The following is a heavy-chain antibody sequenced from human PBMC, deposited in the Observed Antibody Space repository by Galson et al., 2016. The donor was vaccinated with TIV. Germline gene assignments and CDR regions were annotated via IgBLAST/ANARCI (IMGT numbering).Heavy chain of an antibody. V-gene: IGHV3-23*01. Sequence: SLRLSCAASGFTFADYAMSWVRQAPGKGLEWVAMINKHGDITDYADSVKGRSSISGDNSKNMVYLQMNSLRVEDTAVYYCAKNDGWRYGHYRFDYWGQGPLVTVSS. CDR1: GFTFADYA. D-gene: IGHD4-17*01. CDR2: INKHGDIT. CDR3: AKNDGWRYGHYRFDY. J-gene: IGHJ4*02.